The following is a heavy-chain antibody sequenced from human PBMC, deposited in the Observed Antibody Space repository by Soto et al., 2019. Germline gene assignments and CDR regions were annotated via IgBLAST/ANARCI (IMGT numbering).Heavy chain of an antibody. J-gene: IGHJ4*02. CDR1: GFIFSSFA. CDR3: AKDPNGDYVGTFDS. D-gene: IGHD4-17*01. CDR2: IGGSGVIT. V-gene: IGHV3-23*01. Sequence: QPGGSLRLSCRASGFIFSSFAMTWVRQAPGKGLEWVSSIGGSGVITYYADSVKGRFTISRDNSRNTLFLHMNSLRADDTAVYHCAKDPNGDYVGTFDSWGQGTLVTVSS.